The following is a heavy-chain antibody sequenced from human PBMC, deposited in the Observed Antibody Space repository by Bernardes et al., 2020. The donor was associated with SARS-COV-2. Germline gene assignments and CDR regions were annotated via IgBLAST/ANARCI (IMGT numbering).Heavy chain of an antibody. CDR2: IDTDGTTT. V-gene: IGHV3-74*01. D-gene: IGHD5-18*01. Sequence: GGSLRLSCAASGFTFSSYWIHWVRQIPGKGLVWVSRIDTDGTTTSYADSVKGRFTISRDNGKNTVYLQMNSLRAEDTAVYYCTRGTGSYGYWDFWGRGILITVSS. CDR3: TRGTGSYGYWDF. J-gene: IGHJ4*02. CDR1: GFTFSSYW.